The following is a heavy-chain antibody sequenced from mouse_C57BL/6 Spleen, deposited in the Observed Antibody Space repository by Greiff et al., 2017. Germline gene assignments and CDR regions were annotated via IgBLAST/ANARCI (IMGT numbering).Heavy chain of an antibody. V-gene: IGHV1-64*01. CDR3: ASVYYYGNRTYYYAMDY. D-gene: IGHD1-1*01. CDR2: IHPNSGST. J-gene: IGHJ4*01. Sequence: VQLQQPGAELVKPGASVKLSCKASGYTFTSYWMHWVKQRPGQGLEWIGMIHPNSGSTNYNEKFKSKSTLTVDKSTSTAYMQLSTLTSEDSAVYYYASVYYYGNRTYYYAMDYWGQGTSVTVSS. CDR1: GYTFTSYW.